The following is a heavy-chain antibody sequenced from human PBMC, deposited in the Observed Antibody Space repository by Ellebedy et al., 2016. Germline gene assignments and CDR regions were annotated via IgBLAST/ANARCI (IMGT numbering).Heavy chain of an antibody. CDR3: ASLGYCSGGDCYSVY. V-gene: IGHV4-31*03. CDR1: GGSISSGGYY. J-gene: IGHJ4*02. Sequence: SETLSLTCTVSGGSISSGGYYWSWIRQHPGKGLEWIGYIYYSGSTYYNPSLKSRVTISVDTSKNQFSLKLSSVTAADTAVYYCASLGYCSGGDCYSVYWGQGTLVTVSS. D-gene: IGHD2-15*01. CDR2: IYYSGST.